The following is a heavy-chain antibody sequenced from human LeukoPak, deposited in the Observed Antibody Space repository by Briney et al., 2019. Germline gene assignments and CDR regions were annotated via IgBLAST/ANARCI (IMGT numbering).Heavy chain of an antibody. D-gene: IGHD3-22*01. J-gene: IGHJ4*02. CDR1: GGSISSSSYY. V-gene: IGHV4-39*07. CDR2: IYYSGST. CDR3: ARARYDSSGYYLNY. Sequence: SETLSLTCTVSGGSISSSSYYWGWIRQPPGKGLEWIGSIYYSGSTYYNPSLKSRVTISVDTSENQFSLKLSSVTAADTAVYYCARARYDSSGYYLNYWGQGTLVTVSS.